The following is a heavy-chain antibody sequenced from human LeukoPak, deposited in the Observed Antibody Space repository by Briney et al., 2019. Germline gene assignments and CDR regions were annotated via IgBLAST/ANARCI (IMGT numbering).Heavy chain of an antibody. D-gene: IGHD2-21*01. CDR2: IIGSGGST. V-gene: IGHV3-23*01. CDR1: GFTFSTYA. J-gene: IGHJ4*02. CDR3: AKGIYCGGDCYSYGFDY. Sequence: GGSLRLSCAASGFTFSTYAMSWVRQAPGKGLEWVSAIIGSGGSTYYADSVKGRFTISRDNSKNTLYLQMNSLRAEDTAVYYCAKGIYCGGDCYSYGFDYWGQGTLVTVSS.